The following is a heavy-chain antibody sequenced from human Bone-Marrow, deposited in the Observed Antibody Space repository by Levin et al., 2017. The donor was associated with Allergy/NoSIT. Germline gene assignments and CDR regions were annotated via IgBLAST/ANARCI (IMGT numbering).Heavy chain of an antibody. J-gene: IGHJ4*02. D-gene: IGHD6-13*01. V-gene: IGHV3-30*18. CDR2: ISYDGSNK. Sequence: GGSLRLSCAASGFTFSSYGMHWVRQAPGKGLEWVAVISYDGSNKYYADSVKGRFTISRDNSKNTLYLQMNSLRAEDTAVYYCAKDPHISSSWYYYFDYWGQGTLVTVSS. CDR1: GFTFSSYG. CDR3: AKDPHISSSWYYYFDY.